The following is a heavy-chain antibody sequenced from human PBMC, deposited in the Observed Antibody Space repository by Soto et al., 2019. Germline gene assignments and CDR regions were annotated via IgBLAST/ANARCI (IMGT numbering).Heavy chain of an antibody. J-gene: IGHJ4*02. CDR1: GFTFSSYA. CDR2: ISYDGSNK. D-gene: IGHD4-17*01. Sequence: QVQLVESGGGVVQPGRSLRLSCAASGFTFSSYAMHWVRQAPGKGLEWVAVISYDGSNKYYADSVKGRFTISGDNSKNTLYLQMNSLRAEDTAVYYCARTPEDYGDYGGWFDYWGQGTLVTVSS. CDR3: ARTPEDYGDYGGWFDY. V-gene: IGHV3-30-3*01.